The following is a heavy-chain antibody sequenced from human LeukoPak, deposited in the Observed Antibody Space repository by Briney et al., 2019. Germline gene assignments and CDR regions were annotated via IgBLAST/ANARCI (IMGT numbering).Heavy chain of an antibody. V-gene: IGHV1-18*01. CDR1: GYTFTSYG. CDR3: ARDRYWKGYCSSTSCSFFEY. CDR2: ISAYNGNT. J-gene: IGHJ4*02. D-gene: IGHD2-2*01. Sequence: ASVKVSCKASGYTFTSYGISWVRQAPGQGLEWMGWISAYNGNTNYAQKLQGRVTMTRDTSTSTVYMELSSLRSEDTAVYYCARDRYWKGYCSSTSCSFFEYWGQGTLVTVSS.